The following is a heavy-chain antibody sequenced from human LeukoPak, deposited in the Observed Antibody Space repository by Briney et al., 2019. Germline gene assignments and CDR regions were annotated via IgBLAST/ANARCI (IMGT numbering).Heavy chain of an antibody. CDR2: INHSGST. D-gene: IGHD6-13*01. Sequence: SETLSLTCAVYGGSFSGYYWSWIRQPPGKGLEWIGEINHSGSTNYNPSLKSRVTISVDTSKTQFSLKLSSVTAADTALYYCAKGGETAAAGTFRYWGQGTLVTVSS. J-gene: IGHJ4*02. CDR3: AKGGETAAAGTFRY. V-gene: IGHV4-34*01. CDR1: GGSFSGYY.